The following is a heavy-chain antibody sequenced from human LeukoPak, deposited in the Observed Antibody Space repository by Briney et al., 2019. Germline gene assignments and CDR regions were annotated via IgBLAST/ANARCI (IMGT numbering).Heavy chain of an antibody. CDR2: IYHSGNA. J-gene: IGHJ4*02. CDR1: GGSISSGGYS. V-gene: IGHV4-30-2*01. D-gene: IGHD3-10*01. CDR3: ARDGGSGTYYDY. Sequence: SETLSLTCTVSGGSISSGGYSWTWLRQPPGKGLEWIGYIYHSGNAYYNPSLKSRVIISIDRSKNQFSLKLSSVTAADTAVYYCARDGGSGTYYDYWGQGTLVTVSS.